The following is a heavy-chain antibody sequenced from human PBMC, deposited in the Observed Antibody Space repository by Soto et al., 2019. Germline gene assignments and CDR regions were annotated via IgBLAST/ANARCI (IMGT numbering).Heavy chain of an antibody. D-gene: IGHD6-13*01. CDR3: ARESLGPRQLVVVFDY. CDR2: TYYRSKWYN. CDR1: GDSVSSNSAA. V-gene: IGHV6-1*01. Sequence: LSLTCAISGDSVSSNSAAWNWIRQSPSRGLEWLGRTYYRSKWYNDYAVSVKSRITINPDTSKNQFSLQLNSVTPEDTAVYYRARESLGPRQLVVVFDYWGQGTLVTVSS. J-gene: IGHJ4*02.